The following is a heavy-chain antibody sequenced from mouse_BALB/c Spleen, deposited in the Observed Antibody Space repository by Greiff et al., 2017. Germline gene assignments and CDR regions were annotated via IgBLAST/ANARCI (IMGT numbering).Heavy chain of an antibody. CDR3: ARGGSTYAMDY. Sequence: VKLMESGPGLVAPSQCLSITCTVSGFSLTSYGVHWVRQPPGKGLEWLGVICAGGSTNYNSALMSRLSIRKDNSKSQVFLKMNSLQTDDTAMYYCARGGSTYAMDYWGQGTSVTVSS. V-gene: IGHV2-9*02. CDR2: ICAGGST. D-gene: IGHD1-1*01. CDR1: GFSLTSYG. J-gene: IGHJ4*01.